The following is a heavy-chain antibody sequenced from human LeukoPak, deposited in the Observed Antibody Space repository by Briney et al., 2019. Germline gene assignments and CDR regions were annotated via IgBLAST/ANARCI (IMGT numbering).Heavy chain of an antibody. CDR3: GCLWGDAFDI. CDR1: GGSISSYY. V-gene: IGHV4-59*05. CDR2: IYYSGST. J-gene: IGHJ3*02. Sequence: PSETLSLTCTVSGGSISSYYWSWIRQPPGKGLEWIGSIYYSGSTYYNPSLKSRVTISVDTSKNQFSLKLSSVTAADTAVYYCGCLWGDAFDIWGQGXMXTVSS. D-gene: IGHD3-16*01.